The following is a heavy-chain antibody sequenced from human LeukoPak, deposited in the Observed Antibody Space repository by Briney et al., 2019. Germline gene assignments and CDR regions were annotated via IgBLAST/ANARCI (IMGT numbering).Heavy chain of an antibody. CDR1: GASINSYY. J-gene: IGHJ4*02. Sequence: SETLPLTCTVSGASINSYYWSWIRQPPGKGLEWIGYISYSEGTNYHPSLKSRVTISKDTSKNQFSLKLTSVTAADAAVYYCARHLRGAHHDYWGQGSLVTVSS. CDR3: ARHLRGAHHDY. D-gene: IGHD5-12*01. CDR2: ISYSEGT. V-gene: IGHV4-59*01.